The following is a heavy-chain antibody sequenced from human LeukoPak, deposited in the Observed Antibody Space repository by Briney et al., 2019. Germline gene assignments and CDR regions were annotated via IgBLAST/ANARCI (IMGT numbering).Heavy chain of an antibody. Sequence: SETLSLTCKVSGYPIGLDYYWSWIRQPPGKGLEWIGYIYTSGSTNYNPSLKSRVTISVDTSKNQFSLKLSSVTAADTAVYYCARHGFRSGSYYFDYWGQGTLVTVSS. V-gene: IGHV4-4*09. D-gene: IGHD1-26*01. CDR2: IYTSGST. CDR3: ARHGFRSGSYYFDY. CDR1: GYPIGLDYY. J-gene: IGHJ4*02.